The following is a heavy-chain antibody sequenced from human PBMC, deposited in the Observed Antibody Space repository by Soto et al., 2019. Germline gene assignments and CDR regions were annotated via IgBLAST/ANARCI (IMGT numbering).Heavy chain of an antibody. J-gene: IGHJ3*02. V-gene: IGHV3-23*01. CDR1: GFTFSSYA. Sequence: GESLKISCAASGFTFSSYAMSWVRQAPGKGLEWVSAISGSGGSTYYADSVKGRFTISRDNSKNTLYLQMNSLRAEDTAVYYCAKDLATVTILAFDIWGQGTMVTVSS. D-gene: IGHD4-17*01. CDR2: ISGSGGST. CDR3: AKDLATVTILAFDI.